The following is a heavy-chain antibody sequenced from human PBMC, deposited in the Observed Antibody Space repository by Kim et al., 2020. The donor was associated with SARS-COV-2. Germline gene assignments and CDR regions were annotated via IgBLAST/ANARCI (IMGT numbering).Heavy chain of an antibody. CDR3: ARALHSERDAFDV. J-gene: IGHJ3*01. V-gene: IGHV6-1*01. D-gene: IGHD4-4*01. Sequence: YAIAMKGRLTINVDTSKNQFSLQLNSVTPEDTAIYYCARALHSERDAFDVWGQGTVVALS.